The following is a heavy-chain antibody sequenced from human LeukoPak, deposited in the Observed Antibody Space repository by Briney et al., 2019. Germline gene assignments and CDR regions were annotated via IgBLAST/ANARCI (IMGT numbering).Heavy chain of an antibody. J-gene: IGHJ5*02. CDR3: ARRYSGYSRWFDP. D-gene: IGHD5-12*01. V-gene: IGHV3-48*03. Sequence: PGGSLRLSCAASGFTFSSYEMNWVRQAPGKGLEWVSYISSSGSTIYYADSVKGRFTISRDNAKNSLYLQMNSLRAEDTAVYYCARRYSGYSRWFDPWGQGTLVTVSS. CDR1: GFTFSSYE. CDR2: ISSSGSTI.